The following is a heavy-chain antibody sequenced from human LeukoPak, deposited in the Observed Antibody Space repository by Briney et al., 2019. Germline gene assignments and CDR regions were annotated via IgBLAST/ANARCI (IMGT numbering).Heavy chain of an antibody. V-gene: IGHV1-69*13. CDR3: ASGIRGFHLGYYFDY. CDR1: GGTFSSYA. D-gene: IGHD1-14*01. CDR2: IIPIFGTA. Sequence: ASVKVSCKASGGTFSSYAISWVRQAPGQGLEWMGGIIPIFGTANYAQKFQGRVTITADESTSTAYMELSSLRSEDTAVYYCASGIRGFHLGYYFDYWGQGTLVTVSS. J-gene: IGHJ4*02.